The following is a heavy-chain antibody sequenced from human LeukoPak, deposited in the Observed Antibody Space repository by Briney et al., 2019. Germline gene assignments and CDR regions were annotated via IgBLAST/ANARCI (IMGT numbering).Heavy chain of an antibody. Sequence: PSETLSLTCTVSGGSISSYYWSWIRQPPGKGLEWIAYIYHSGSTNYNLSLKSRVTISVDTSKNQFSLKMSSVTAADTAVYYCARPTRYYDSSGCFDFWGQGTLVTVSS. CDR1: GGSISSYY. J-gene: IGHJ4*02. CDR2: IYHSGST. D-gene: IGHD3-22*01. V-gene: IGHV4-59*08. CDR3: ARPTRYYDSSGCFDF.